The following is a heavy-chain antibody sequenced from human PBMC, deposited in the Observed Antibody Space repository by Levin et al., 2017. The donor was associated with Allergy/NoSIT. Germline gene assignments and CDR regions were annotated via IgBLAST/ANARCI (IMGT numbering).Heavy chain of an antibody. CDR3: GRDAIRGSDQPYYFDD. V-gene: IGHV3-23*01. D-gene: IGHD6-19*01. CDR2: IINSGVGT. Sequence: EGSLRLSCAASGFTFNNYAMSWVRQAPGKGLEWVSAIINSGVGTYYADSVKGRFTISSDNSKNTMYLQMNSLRAEHTAVYFWGRDAIRGSDQPYYFDDWGQGTLVTASS. CDR1: GFTFNNYA. J-gene: IGHJ4*02.